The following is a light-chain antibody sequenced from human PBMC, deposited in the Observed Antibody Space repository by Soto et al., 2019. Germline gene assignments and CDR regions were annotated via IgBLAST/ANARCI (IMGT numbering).Light chain of an antibody. Sequence: DIVMTQSPDSLAVSLGERATINCKSSQNLFYTSNEKKYLAWYQQRPGQPPKLLIYWASTRESGVPDRFSGSGSGTDFTLTISSLQAEDMAMYYCQQYFIAQYSFGQGTKLEIK. CDR2: WAS. CDR1: QNLFYTSNEKKY. CDR3: QQYFIAQYS. V-gene: IGKV4-1*01. J-gene: IGKJ2*03.